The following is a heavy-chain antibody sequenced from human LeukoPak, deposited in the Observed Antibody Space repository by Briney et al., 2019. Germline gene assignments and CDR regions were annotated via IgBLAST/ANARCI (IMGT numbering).Heavy chain of an antibody. V-gene: IGHV3-48*01. CDR2: ITSSSSTI. J-gene: IGHJ4*02. D-gene: IGHD5-18*01. Sequence: PGGSLRLSCAASGFTFSNYNMIWVRQAPGKGLEYISYITSSSSTIHYADSVKGRFTISRDNAKKSLYLQMNSLGADDTAVYYCARVWDGYSGEDYWGQGTLVTVSS. CDR1: GFTFSNYN. CDR3: ARVWDGYSGEDY.